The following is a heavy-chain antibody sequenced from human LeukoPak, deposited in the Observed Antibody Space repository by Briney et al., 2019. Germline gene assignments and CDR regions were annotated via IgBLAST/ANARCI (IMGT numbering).Heavy chain of an antibody. CDR2: ISTSGGST. CDR3: AIMHRYYDGSGYWVQ. D-gene: IGHD3-22*01. J-gene: IGHJ4*02. CDR1: GFTFSSYA. Sequence: GGSLRLSCAASGFTFSSYAMSWVRQAPGKGLEWVSGISTSGGSTSYADSVKGRFTISRDNPRNTLYIQMNSLRVEDTAVYYCAIMHRYYDGSGYWVQWGQRSLVTVSS. V-gene: IGHV3-23*01.